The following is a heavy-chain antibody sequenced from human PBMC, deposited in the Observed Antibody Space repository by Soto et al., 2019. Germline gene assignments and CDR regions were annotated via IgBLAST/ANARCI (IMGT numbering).Heavy chain of an antibody. CDR3: ARTWLAGGTPADAFDI. J-gene: IGHJ3*02. Sequence: KTSETLSLTCAVSASSISSAYFWGWIRQPPGKGLEWIATIFHTGGTYYNPSLKSRVTISVGTSNNQFSLRLNSVTAADTALYFCARTWLAGGTPADAFDIWGQGTMVTVSS. CDR2: IFHTGGT. CDR1: ASSISSAYF. D-gene: IGHD2-15*01. V-gene: IGHV4-38-2*01.